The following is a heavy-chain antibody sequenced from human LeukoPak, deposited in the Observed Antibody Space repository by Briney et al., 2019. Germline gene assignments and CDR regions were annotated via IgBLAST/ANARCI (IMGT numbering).Heavy chain of an antibody. Sequence: ASVKVSCTASGYTFTSYGISWVRQAPGRGLEWMGWISAYNGNTNYAQKLQGRVTMTTDTSTSTAYMELRSLRSDDTAVYYCARDVVLYYYDSYYYYGMDVWGQGTTVTVSS. D-gene: IGHD3-22*01. CDR2: ISAYNGNT. V-gene: IGHV1-18*01. J-gene: IGHJ6*02. CDR3: ARDVVLYYYDSYYYYGMDV. CDR1: GYTFTSYG.